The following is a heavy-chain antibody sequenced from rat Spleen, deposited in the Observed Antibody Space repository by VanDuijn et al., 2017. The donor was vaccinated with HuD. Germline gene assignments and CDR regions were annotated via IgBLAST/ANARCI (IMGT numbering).Heavy chain of an antibody. CDR3: TREYNDGSSLGGWFAY. CDR1: GFSLTSYN. Sequence: QVQLKESGPGLVQPSQTLSLTCTVSGFSLTSYNVHWIRQPTGKGLEWMGVIWTAGSTDYNSALKSRLTISRDTSRNQVFLELNSLQTDDTAIYYCTREYNDGSSLGGWFAYWGQGTLVTVSS. D-gene: IGHD1-12*02. CDR2: IWTAGST. J-gene: IGHJ3*01. V-gene: IGHV2-30*01.